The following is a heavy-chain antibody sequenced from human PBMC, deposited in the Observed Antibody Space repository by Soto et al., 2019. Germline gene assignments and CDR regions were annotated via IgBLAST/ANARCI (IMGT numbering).Heavy chain of an antibody. J-gene: IGHJ1*01. CDR2: IRGSGGQT. Sequence: EVQLLESGGGLVQPGGSLRLSCAASGFTFSSYAMSWVRQAPGKGLEWVSGIRGSGGQTYYADSVRGRFTISRDNSKNTLYLQMNSLRTEDTALYYCAKDPCSGGKCYSRPFRYFQHWGQGNLVTVSS. D-gene: IGHD2-15*01. CDR1: GFTFSSYA. V-gene: IGHV3-23*01. CDR3: AKDPCSGGKCYSRPFRYFQH.